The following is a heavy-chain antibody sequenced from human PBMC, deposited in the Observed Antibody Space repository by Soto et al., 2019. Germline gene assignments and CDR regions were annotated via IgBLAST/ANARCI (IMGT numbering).Heavy chain of an antibody. V-gene: IGHV3-23*01. Sequence: VQLLESGGGLVQPGGSLRLSCAASGFTFREHAISWVRQAPGKGLEWVSVVSARGGSTYYTDSVKGRFNISKDSSSNAVYRHMNSLKSEDTAVYYCATKSAGSFLNWDFERWGQGTLVTVSS. J-gene: IGHJ4*02. CDR3: ATKSAGSFLNWDFER. D-gene: IGHD3-10*01. CDR1: GFTFREHA. CDR2: VSARGGST.